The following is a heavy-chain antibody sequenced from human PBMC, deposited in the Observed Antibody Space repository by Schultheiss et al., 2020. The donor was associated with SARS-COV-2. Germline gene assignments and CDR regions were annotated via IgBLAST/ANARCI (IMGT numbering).Heavy chain of an antibody. V-gene: IGHV4-59*12. CDR3: ARVRGKDGMDV. J-gene: IGHJ6*02. CDR1: GGSISSYY. D-gene: IGHD4-23*01. CDR2: IYYSGST. Sequence: SETLSLTCTVSGGSISSYYWSWIRQPPGKGLEWIGYIYYSGSTNYNPSLKSRVTISVDTSKNQFSLKLSSVTAADTAVYYCARVRGKDGMDVWGQGTTVTVSS.